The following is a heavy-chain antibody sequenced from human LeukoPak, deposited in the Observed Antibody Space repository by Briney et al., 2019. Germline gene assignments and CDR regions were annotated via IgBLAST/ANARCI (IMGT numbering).Heavy chain of an antibody. J-gene: IGHJ6*02. CDR3: ARTYSNYYYYGMDV. D-gene: IGHD4-11*01. CDR2: INPNSGGT. CDR1: GGTFSKYT. Sequence: ASVKVSCKASGGTFSKYTISWVRQRPGQGLEWMGWINPNSGGTNYAQKFQGWVTMTRDTSICTAYMELSRLRSDDTAVYYCARTYSNYYYYGMDVWGQGTTVTVSS. V-gene: IGHV1-2*04.